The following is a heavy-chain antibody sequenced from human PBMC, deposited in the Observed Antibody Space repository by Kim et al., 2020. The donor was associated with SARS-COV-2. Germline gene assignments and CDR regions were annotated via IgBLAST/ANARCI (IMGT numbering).Heavy chain of an antibody. D-gene: IGHD2-21*02. CDR2: INPSGGST. V-gene: IGHV1-46*01. J-gene: IGHJ6*02. CDR3: ARDGHIVVVTASRLYYYGMDV. CDR1: GYTFTSYY. Sequence: ASVKVSCKASGYTFTSYYMHWVRQAPGQGLEWMGIINPSGGSTSYAQKFQGRVTMTRDTSTSTVYMELSSLRSEDTAVYYCARDGHIVVVTASRLYYYGMDVWGQGTTVTVSS.